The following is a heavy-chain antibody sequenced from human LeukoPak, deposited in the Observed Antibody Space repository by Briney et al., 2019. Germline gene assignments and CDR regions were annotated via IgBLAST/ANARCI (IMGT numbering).Heavy chain of an antibody. Sequence: PGGSLRLSCAASGFTFSSYAMSWFRQAPGKGLEWVSAISGSGGSTYYADSVKGRFTISRDNSKNTLYLQMNSLRAEDTAVYYCAKGDYYDSSGYYNFFDYWGQGTLVTVSS. V-gene: IGHV3-23*01. D-gene: IGHD3-22*01. CDR1: GFTFSSYA. CDR3: AKGDYYDSSGYYNFFDY. J-gene: IGHJ4*02. CDR2: ISGSGGST.